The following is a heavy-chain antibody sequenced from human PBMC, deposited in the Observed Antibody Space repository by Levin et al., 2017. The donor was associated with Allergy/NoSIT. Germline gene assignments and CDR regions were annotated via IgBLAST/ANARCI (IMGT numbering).Heavy chain of an antibody. V-gene: IGHV4-59*11. CDR1: GGSISGHH. Sequence: SETLSLTCTVSGGSISGHHWSWLRPPPGKALEWIGNIHYSGTTKYNPSLKSRVTISVDTSKNQFSLKLSSVTAADTAVYYCGRDRSIKNQDGDFWYYGMDVWGQGTTVSVSS. J-gene: IGHJ6*02. CDR2: IHYSGTT. D-gene: IGHD2-21*01. CDR3: GRDRSIKNQDGDFWYYGMDV.